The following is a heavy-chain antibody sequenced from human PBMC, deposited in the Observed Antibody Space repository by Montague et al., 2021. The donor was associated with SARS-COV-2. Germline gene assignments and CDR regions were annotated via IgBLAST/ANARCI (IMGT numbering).Heavy chain of an antibody. CDR1: GGSISSSRYY. D-gene: IGHD6-13*01. J-gene: IGHJ6*02. CDR2: IYYSGST. V-gene: IGHV4-39*07. CDR3: ARVGRQQLVRLSGMDV. Sequence: SETLSLTCTVSGGSISSSRYYWGWIRQSPGMGLEWIGSIYYSGSTYYNPSLKSRVTISVDTSKNQFSLKLSSVTAADTAVYYCARVGRQQLVRLSGMDVWGQGTTVTVSS.